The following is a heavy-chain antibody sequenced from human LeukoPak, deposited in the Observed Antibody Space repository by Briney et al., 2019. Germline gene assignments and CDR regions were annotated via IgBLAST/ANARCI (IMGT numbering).Heavy chain of an antibody. V-gene: IGHV4-39*02. CDR3: ARLVGVTDYFDC. J-gene: IGHJ4*02. Sequence: SETLSLTCTVSGGSISSSNYYWGWIRQSPGKGLEWIGSISYSGRTHYNPSLKSRVSISVDTSNNHFSLKLASVTAADTSVFYCARLVGVTDYFDCWGQGTLVTVSS. CDR1: GGSISSSNYY. D-gene: IGHD1-26*01. CDR2: ISYSGRT.